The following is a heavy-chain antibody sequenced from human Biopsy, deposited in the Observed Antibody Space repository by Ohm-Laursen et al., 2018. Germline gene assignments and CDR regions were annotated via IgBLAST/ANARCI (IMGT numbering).Heavy chain of an antibody. D-gene: IGHD2-21*01. CDR3: VKAYSAIYWFDP. CDR1: GFIFSRND. CDR2: ISGSGAST. Sequence: SLRLSCATSGFIFSRNDMSWVRQAPEKGLEWVSGISGSGASTYYADSAKGRFTISRGNSKNTLFLQMDSLRADDTAVYYCVKAYSAIYWFDPWGQGTLVTVSS. J-gene: IGHJ5*02. V-gene: IGHV3-23*01.